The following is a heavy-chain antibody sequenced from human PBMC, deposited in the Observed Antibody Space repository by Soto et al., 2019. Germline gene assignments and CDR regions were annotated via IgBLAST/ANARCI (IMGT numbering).Heavy chain of an antibody. D-gene: IGHD3-10*01. CDR2: IYYSGST. CDR1: GGSISSGGYF. Sequence: SETLSLTCAVSGGSISSGGYFWSWIRQHPGKGLEWIGFIYYSGSTYYNPSLKSRVTISVDTSKNQFSPKLSSVTAADTAVYYCARGWTYYGSGRIMGYWGQGTLVTVSS. CDR3: ARGWTYYGSGRIMGY. V-gene: IGHV4-31*11. J-gene: IGHJ4*02.